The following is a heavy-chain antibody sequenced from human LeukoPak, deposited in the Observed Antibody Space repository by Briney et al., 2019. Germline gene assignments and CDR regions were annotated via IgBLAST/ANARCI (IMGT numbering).Heavy chain of an antibody. CDR3: VRKIAAGSLTP. CDR1: GGFISGYY. D-gene: IGHD6-13*01. Sequence: SETLSLTCSVSGGFISGYYWTWIRQPPGKRLEWLGYIYSTRSTNYNPSLKSRIAISVDTSKNQFYLNLTSVSAADTAVYFCVRKIAAGSLTPWGQGTLVTVSS. V-gene: IGHV4-59*13. J-gene: IGHJ5*02. CDR2: IYSTRST.